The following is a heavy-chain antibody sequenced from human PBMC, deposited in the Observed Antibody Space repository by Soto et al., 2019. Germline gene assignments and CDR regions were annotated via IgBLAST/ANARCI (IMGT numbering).Heavy chain of an antibody. Sequence: GGSLRLSCAASGFTFSSYGMHWVRQAPGKGLEWVAVISYDGSNKYYADSVKGRFTISRDNSKNTLYLQMNSLRAEDTAVYYCAKDQYDFWSGYFDYWGQGTLVTVSS. D-gene: IGHD3-3*01. CDR2: ISYDGSNK. J-gene: IGHJ4*02. CDR3: AKDQYDFWSGYFDY. V-gene: IGHV3-30*18. CDR1: GFTFSSYG.